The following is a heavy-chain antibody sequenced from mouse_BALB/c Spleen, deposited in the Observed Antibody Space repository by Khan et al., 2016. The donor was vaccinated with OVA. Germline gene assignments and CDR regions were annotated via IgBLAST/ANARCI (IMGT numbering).Heavy chain of an antibody. Sequence: QVQLKQSGPGLVAPSQSLSITCTISGFSLTNYGVHWVRQPPGKGLEWLVVIRSDGSSGYNSALKSRLTISKDNSKSQVFLIMNSLQTDDTAMYFCARQPYYHYNVMDYWGQGTSVTVSA. D-gene: IGHD1-1*02. CDR3: ARQPYYHYNVMDY. V-gene: IGHV2-6-1*01. CDR1: GFSLTNYG. CDR2: IRSDGSS. J-gene: IGHJ4*01.